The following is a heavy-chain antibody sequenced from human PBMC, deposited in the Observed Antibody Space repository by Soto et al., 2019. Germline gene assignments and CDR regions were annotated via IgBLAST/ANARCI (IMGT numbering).Heavy chain of an antibody. CDR3: ARGGDYYGSGSYSNWYFDL. Sequence: QVQLQQWGAGLLKPSETLSLTCAVYGGSFSGYYWSWIRQPPGKGLEWIGEINHSGSTNYNPSLKSRVTISVDTSKNQFSLQLSSVTAADTAVYYCARGGDYYGSGSYSNWYFDLWGRGTLVTVSS. CDR2: INHSGST. V-gene: IGHV4-34*01. J-gene: IGHJ2*01. CDR1: GGSFSGYY. D-gene: IGHD3-10*01.